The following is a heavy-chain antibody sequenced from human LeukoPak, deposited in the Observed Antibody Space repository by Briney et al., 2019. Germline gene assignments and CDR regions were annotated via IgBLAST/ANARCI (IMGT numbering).Heavy chain of an antibody. J-gene: IGHJ6*04. CDR2: IYPGDSDT. CDR1: GDSFTSYW. CDR3: ARVLYGSGYYYGMDV. Sequence: GESLKISCKGSGDSFTSYWIGWVRQMPGKGLEWMGIIYPGDSDTRYSPSFQGQVTISADKSISTAYLQWSSLKASDTAMYYCARVLYGSGYYYGMDVWGKGTTVTVSS. D-gene: IGHD3-16*01. V-gene: IGHV5-51*01.